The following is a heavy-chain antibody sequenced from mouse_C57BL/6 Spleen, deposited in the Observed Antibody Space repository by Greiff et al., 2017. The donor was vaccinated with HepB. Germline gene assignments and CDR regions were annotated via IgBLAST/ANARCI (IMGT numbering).Heavy chain of an antibody. CDR1: GYTFTSYW. CDR2: INPRNGGT. V-gene: IGHV1-53*01. CDR3: ARSSTYYYGSSYGDY. Sequence: VQLQQPGTELVKPGASVKLSCKASGYTFTSYWMHWVKQRPGQGLEWIGNINPRNGGTNYNEKFKSKATLTVDKSSSTAYMQLSSLTSEDSAVYYGARSSTYYYGSSYGDYWGQGTTLTVSS. J-gene: IGHJ2*01. D-gene: IGHD1-1*01.